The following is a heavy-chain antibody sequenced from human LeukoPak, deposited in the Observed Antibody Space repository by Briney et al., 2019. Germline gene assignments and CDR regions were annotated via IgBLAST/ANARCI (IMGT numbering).Heavy chain of an antibody. Sequence: PGGSLRLSCAASGFSFSNYAMGWVRQAPGKGLEWVSSVSGSGRSTYYADSVKGRFTISRDNSTNTVYLQMSSLRAEDTAVYYCAKGVHSGYALGAEYFQHWGQGTLVTVSS. CDR1: GFSFSNYA. CDR3: AKGVHSGYALGAEYFQH. D-gene: IGHD5-12*01. J-gene: IGHJ1*01. CDR2: VSGSGRST. V-gene: IGHV3-23*01.